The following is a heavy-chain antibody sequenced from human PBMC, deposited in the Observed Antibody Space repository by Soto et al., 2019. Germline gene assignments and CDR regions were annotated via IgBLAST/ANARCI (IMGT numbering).Heavy chain of an antibody. J-gene: IGHJ6*02. CDR1: GGSITSGGYF. Sequence: QVQLQESGPGLVKPSQTLSLTCTVSGGSITSGGYFWSCIRQHPGKGLEWIGFIYYSGITYYNPSLKSRVTISVDTSKNQFSLKLSSVTAADTAVDYCAREGAAPYYYYGMDVWGQGTTVTVSS. D-gene: IGHD6-6*01. CDR3: AREGAAPYYYYGMDV. V-gene: IGHV4-31*03. CDR2: IYYSGIT.